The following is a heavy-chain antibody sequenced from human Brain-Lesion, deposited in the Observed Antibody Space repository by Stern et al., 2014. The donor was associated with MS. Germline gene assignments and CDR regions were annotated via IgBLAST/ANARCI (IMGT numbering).Heavy chain of an antibody. V-gene: IGHV1-24*01. Sequence: VQLEESGAEVKKPGASVKVSCKVSGYTLTELSMHWVRQAPRKGLEWMGGFDPEDGETIDAQKFQGRGTMTEDTSTDTAYMELSSLRSEDTAVYYCATLSPGAGGNYYRHFDYWGQGTLVTVSS. CDR1: GYTLTELS. D-gene: IGHD1-26*01. CDR3: ATLSPGAGGNYYRHFDY. J-gene: IGHJ4*02. CDR2: FDPEDGET.